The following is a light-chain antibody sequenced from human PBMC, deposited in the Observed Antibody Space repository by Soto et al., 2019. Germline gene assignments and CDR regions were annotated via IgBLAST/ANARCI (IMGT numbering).Light chain of an antibody. CDR2: EVS. CDR3: TSYEGGGRYV. Sequence: QSALTQPASVSGSPGQSITISCTGSSSDVGGYNHVSWYQQHPGKAPKLMIYEVSNRPSGVSNRFSGSKSGNTASLTISGLQTEDEADYYCCTSYEGGGRYVFGTGTKVTVL. J-gene: IGLJ1*01. V-gene: IGLV2-14*01. CDR1: SSDVGGYNH.